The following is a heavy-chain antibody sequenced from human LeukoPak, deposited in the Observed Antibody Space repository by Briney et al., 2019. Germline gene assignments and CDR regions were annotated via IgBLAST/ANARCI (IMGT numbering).Heavy chain of an antibody. Sequence: ASVKVSCKASGYTFTGYYMHWVRQVPGQGLEWMGWINPNSGGTNYAQKFQGRVTLTRDTSISTAYMELSSLRSDDTAVYYCARHMGGTGYFDYWGQGTLVTVSS. D-gene: IGHD1-26*01. CDR2: INPNSGGT. V-gene: IGHV1-2*02. CDR3: ARHMGGTGYFDY. J-gene: IGHJ4*02. CDR1: GYTFTGYY.